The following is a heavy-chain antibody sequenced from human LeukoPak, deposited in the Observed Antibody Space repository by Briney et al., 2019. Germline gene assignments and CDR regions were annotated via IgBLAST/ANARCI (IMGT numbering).Heavy chain of an antibody. CDR3: AKSGLNRFDY. D-gene: IGHD2-15*01. CDR2: FSGSGGNT. J-gene: IGHJ4*02. V-gene: IGHV3-23*01. Sequence: PGRSLRLSCAASGFTFTTYAMHWVRQAPGKGLEWVSTFSGSGGNTYYADSVKGRFTISRDNSKNTLYLQMNSLRAEDTAVYYCAKSGLNRFDYWGQGTLVTVSS. CDR1: GFTFTTYA.